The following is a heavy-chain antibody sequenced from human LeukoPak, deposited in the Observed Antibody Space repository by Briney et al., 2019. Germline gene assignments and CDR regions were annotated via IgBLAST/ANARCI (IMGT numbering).Heavy chain of an antibody. CDR2: ILDSGYST. V-gene: IGHV3-23*01. J-gene: IGHJ6*03. D-gene: IGHD3-16*01. CDR3: AKLGGHPLHNYYVGV. CDR1: GFTFSSYA. Sequence: GGSLRLSCAASGFTFSSYAMSWVRQAPGKGLEWVSGILDSGYSTYYANSVKDRFTISRDNSNNTLYLQMNSLRAEDTAVYYCAKLGGHPLHNYYVGVWGKGTTVAVSS.